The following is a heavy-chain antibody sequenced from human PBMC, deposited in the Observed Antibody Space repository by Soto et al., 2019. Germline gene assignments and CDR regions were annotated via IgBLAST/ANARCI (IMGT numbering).Heavy chain of an antibody. D-gene: IGHD4-17*01. J-gene: IGHJ6*03. V-gene: IGHV3-23*01. CDR1: GFTFSSYA. CDR2: ISGSGGST. CDR3: AKGDYGDPENKKYYYYYMDV. Sequence: GGSLRLSCAASGFTFSSYAMSWVRQAPGKGLEWVSAISGSGGSTYYADSVKGRFTISRDNSKNTLYLQMNSLRAEDTAVYYCAKGDYGDPENKKYYYYYMDVWGKGTTVTVSS.